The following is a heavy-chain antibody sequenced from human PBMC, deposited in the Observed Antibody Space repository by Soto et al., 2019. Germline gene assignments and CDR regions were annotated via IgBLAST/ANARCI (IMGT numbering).Heavy chain of an antibody. CDR3: ASSIAGTIYAAMDV. Sequence: EVQLVESGGGLVKPGGSLRLSCAASGFTFSSYSMNWVRQAPGKGLEWVSSISSSSSYIYYADSVKGRFTIARDNAKNSLYLQMNSLRAEDTAVYYCASSIAGTIYAAMDVWGHGTTVTVSS. CDR1: GFTFSSYS. J-gene: IGHJ6*02. D-gene: IGHD1-7*01. CDR2: ISSSSSYI. V-gene: IGHV3-21*01.